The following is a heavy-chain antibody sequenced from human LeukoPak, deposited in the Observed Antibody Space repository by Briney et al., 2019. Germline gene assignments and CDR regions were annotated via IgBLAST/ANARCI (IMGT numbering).Heavy chain of an antibody. CDR2: IYAGDSDT. CDR3: ARRRDGYNLEAFNI. D-gene: IGHD5-24*01. V-gene: IGHV5-51*01. Sequence: GESLKISCKGSGYSFSSYSIGWVRQMPGKGLECMGIIYAGDSDTRYSPSFQGQVTISVDKSINTAYMQWSSLKASDSAMYYCARRRDGYNLEAFNIWGQGTMVTVSS. CDR1: GYSFSSYS. J-gene: IGHJ3*02.